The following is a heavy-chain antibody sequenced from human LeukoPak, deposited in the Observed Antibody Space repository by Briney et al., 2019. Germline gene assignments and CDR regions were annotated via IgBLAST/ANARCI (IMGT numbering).Heavy chain of an antibody. CDR3: ARDPGVDTAYNWFDP. Sequence: GGSLRLSCAASGFTFGNYWMPWVRQVAGKGLVWVSRINTDGSTTNYADSVKGRFTISRDNAKNTLYLQMNSLRVEDTAVYYCARDPGVDTAYNWFDPWGQGTLVTVSS. CDR1: GFTFGNYW. D-gene: IGHD5-18*01. V-gene: IGHV3-74*01. J-gene: IGHJ5*02. CDR2: INTDGSTT.